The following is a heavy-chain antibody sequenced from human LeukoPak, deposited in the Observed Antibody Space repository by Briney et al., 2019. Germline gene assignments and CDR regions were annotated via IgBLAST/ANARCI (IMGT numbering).Heavy chain of an antibody. V-gene: IGHV4-39*01. CDR3: ASLPLGGAFDI. D-gene: IGHD3-16*01. Sequence: LETLSLTCTVSGGSISSGSYYWGWIRQPPGKGLEWIGSIYYSGSTYYNPSLKSQVTISVDTSKNQFSLKLSYVTAADTAVYYCASLPLGGAFDIWGQGTMVTVSS. CDR2: IYYSGST. J-gene: IGHJ3*02. CDR1: GGSISSGSYY.